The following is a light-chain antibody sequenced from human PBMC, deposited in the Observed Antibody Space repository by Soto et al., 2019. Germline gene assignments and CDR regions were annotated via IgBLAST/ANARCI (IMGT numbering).Light chain of an antibody. V-gene: IGKV1-33*01. CDR2: DAS. CDR1: QDISNY. J-gene: IGKJ4*01. CDR3: HQYNNVPLT. Sequence: DIQMTQSPSSLSASVGDRVTITCQASQDISNYLSWYQQKPGKAPKLLIYDASDLETGVPSRFSGSGSGTDFTFTISSLQPEDIATYYCHQYNNVPLTFGGGTKVEIK.